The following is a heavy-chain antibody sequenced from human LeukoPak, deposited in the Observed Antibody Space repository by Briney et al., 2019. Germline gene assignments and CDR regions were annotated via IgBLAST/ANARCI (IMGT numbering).Heavy chain of an antibody. CDR1: GYTFTSYD. J-gene: IGHJ4*02. CDR3: ARAPDSGSYVSGLDFDY. Sequence: PMASVKLSCKASGYTFTSYDINWVRQATGQGLEWMGWVNPNSGNTGYAQKFQGRVTMTRNTSISTAYMELSSLRSEDTAVYYCARAPDSGSYVSGLDFDYWGQGTLVTVSS. CDR2: VNPNSGNT. V-gene: IGHV1-8*01. D-gene: IGHD1-26*01.